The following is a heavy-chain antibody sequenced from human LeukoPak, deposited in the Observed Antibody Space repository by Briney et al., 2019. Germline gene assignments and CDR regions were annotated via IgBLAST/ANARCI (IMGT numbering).Heavy chain of an antibody. V-gene: IGHV3-20*04. Sequence: PGGSLRLSCAACGFTFDDYGMSWVRQAPGKGLEWVSGINWNGGSTGYADSVKGRFTISRDNAKNSLYLQMNSLRAEDTALYYCARVSYTIFGVVTNYFDYWGQGTLVTVSS. J-gene: IGHJ4*02. CDR2: INWNGGST. CDR3: ARVSYTIFGVVTNYFDY. CDR1: GFTFDDYG. D-gene: IGHD3-3*01.